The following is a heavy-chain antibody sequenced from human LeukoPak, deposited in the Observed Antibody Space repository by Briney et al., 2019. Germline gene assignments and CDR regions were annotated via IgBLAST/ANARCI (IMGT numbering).Heavy chain of an antibody. D-gene: IGHD3-10*01. CDR3: ARDVYYGSGSYQFDP. CDR2: IYYSGST. J-gene: IGHJ5*02. V-gene: IGHV4-31*03. CDR1: GGSISSGVYY. Sequence: SETLSRTCTVSGGSISSGVYYWSWIRQHPGKGLDWIRCIYYSGSTYYNPSLKSRVTISVDTSKNQFSLKLSSVTAADTAVYYCARDVYYGSGSYQFDPWGQGTLVTVSS.